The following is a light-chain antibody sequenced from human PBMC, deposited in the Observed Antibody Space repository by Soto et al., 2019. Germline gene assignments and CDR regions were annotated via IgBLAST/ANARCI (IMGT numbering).Light chain of an antibody. J-gene: IGLJ1*01. CDR1: FSNIGDNA. V-gene: IGLV1-44*01. Sequence: VLTQPPSLSATPGQRVNISCSGSFSNIGDNAVNWYQQLPGAAPKLLIYLNDQRPSGVPDRFSGSKSGTSAFLAISGLQSEDEDDYYCAAWDDSLNALFGTGTNVTVL. CDR2: LND. CDR3: AAWDDSLNAL.